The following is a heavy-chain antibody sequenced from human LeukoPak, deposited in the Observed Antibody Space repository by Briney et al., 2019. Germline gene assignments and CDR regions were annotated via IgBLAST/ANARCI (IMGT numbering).Heavy chain of an antibody. D-gene: IGHD5-18*01. CDR3: ARAGATAMATGDAFDI. J-gene: IGHJ3*02. Sequence: ASVKVSCKASGYTFTSYGISWVRQAPGQGLEWMGWISAYHGNTNYAQKLQGRVTMTTDTSTSTAYMELRSLRSDDTAVYYCARAGATAMATGDAFDIWGQGTMVTVSS. V-gene: IGHV1-18*01. CDR1: GYTFTSYG. CDR2: ISAYHGNT.